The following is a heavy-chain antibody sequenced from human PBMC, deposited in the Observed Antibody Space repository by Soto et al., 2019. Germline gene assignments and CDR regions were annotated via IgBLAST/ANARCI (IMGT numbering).Heavy chain of an antibody. J-gene: IGHJ4*02. CDR3: TKPPRSGTGSGY. V-gene: IGHV3-23*01. CDR2: ISSSGDT. CDR1: GFTFNTYT. Sequence: EVQLLESGGDLVQPGGSLRLSCAASGFTFNTYTMSWVRQAPGKGLEWVSSISSSGDTYSADSVKGRFTISRDNSKNTLYLQRNSLSAEDTALYYCTKPPRSGTGSGYWGQGTLVTVSS. D-gene: IGHD3-9*01.